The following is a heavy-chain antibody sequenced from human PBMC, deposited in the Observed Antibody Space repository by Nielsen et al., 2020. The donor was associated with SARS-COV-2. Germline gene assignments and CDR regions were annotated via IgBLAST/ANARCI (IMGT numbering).Heavy chain of an antibody. Sequence: GGSLRLSCAASGFTFANYAMHWVRQAPGKGLEWVAVISYDGSNKYYADSVKGRFTISRDNARNSLYLQMNSLRVEDTALYYCVRDPDLACSGTGCFGWFDTWGQGTLVTVSS. V-gene: IGHV3-30-3*01. CDR2: ISYDGSNK. CDR1: GFTFANYA. CDR3: VRDPDLACSGTGCFGWFDT. D-gene: IGHD2-2*01. J-gene: IGHJ5*02.